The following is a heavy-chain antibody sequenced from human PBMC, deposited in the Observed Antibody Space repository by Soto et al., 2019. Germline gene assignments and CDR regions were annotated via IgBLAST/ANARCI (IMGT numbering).Heavy chain of an antibody. J-gene: IGHJ4*02. D-gene: IGHD2-8*01. Sequence: GGSLRLSGAASGFTFSDHYMQWVRQAPGKGLAWFGRARNKVNGYTTSYVASVKGRSTISTDDSKNSLYLQMNSLKPEDTAVYFCARLMGTSFVLWGQGTLVTVSS. CDR3: ARLMGTSFVL. V-gene: IGHV3-72*01. CDR1: GFTFSDHY. CDR2: ARNKVNGYTT.